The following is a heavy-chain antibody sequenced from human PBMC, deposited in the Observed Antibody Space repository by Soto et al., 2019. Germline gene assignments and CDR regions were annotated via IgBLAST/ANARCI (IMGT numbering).Heavy chain of an antibody. CDR1: GFTFSSYA. Sequence: GGSLRLSCAASGFTFSSYAMHWVRQAPGKGLEWVAVISYDGSNKYYADSVKGRFTISRDNSKNTLYLQMNRLRAEDTAVYYCARGQACEIYTYSGSCSYFQHWGQGTLVTVSS. CDR3: ARGQACEIYTYSGSCSYFQH. J-gene: IGHJ1*01. CDR2: ISYDGSNK. V-gene: IGHV3-30*04. D-gene: IGHD6-6*01.